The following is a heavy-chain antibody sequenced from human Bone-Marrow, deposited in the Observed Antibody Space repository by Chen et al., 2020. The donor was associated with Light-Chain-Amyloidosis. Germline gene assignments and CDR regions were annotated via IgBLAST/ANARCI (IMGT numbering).Heavy chain of an antibody. CDR1: GYTFPNYW. CDR3: ARRRDGYNFDY. CDR2: IYPDDSDA. D-gene: IGHD5-12*01. Sequence: GESLKSSCKGSGYTFPNYWIGWVRQMPGKGLEWMGVIYPDDSDARYSPSFEGQVTISADKSITTAYLQWRSLKASDTAMYYCARRRDGYNFDYWGQGTLVTVSS. V-gene: IGHV5-51*01. J-gene: IGHJ4*02.